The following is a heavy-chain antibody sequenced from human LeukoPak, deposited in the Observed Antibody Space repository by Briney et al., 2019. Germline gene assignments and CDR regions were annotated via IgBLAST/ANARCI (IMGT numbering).Heavy chain of an antibody. CDR3: ARDRYYYGSGSYYPFYYYYYMDV. CDR2: ISAYNGNT. Sequence: ASVKVSCKASGYTFTSYGISWVRQAPGQGLEWMGWISAYNGNTYYAQKLQGRVTMTTDTSTSTAYMELRSLRSDDTAVYYCARDRYYYGSGSYYPFYYYYYMDVWGKGTTVTISS. J-gene: IGHJ6*03. CDR1: GYTFTSYG. V-gene: IGHV1-18*01. D-gene: IGHD3-10*01.